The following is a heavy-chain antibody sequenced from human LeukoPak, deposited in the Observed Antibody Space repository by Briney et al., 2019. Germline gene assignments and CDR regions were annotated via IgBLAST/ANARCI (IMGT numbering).Heavy chain of an antibody. D-gene: IGHD3-22*01. CDR3: TRSGDSSAYYSF. Sequence: SETLSLTCTVSGASIRSHHWTWIRQPPGKGLEWIGNVYYVGSTSYSPSLKSRVTISLDTSKNQFSLEMNSVTATDTAVYYCTRSGDSSAYYSFWGQGILVTVSS. J-gene: IGHJ4*02. CDR2: VYYVGST. V-gene: IGHV4-59*11. CDR1: GASIRSHH.